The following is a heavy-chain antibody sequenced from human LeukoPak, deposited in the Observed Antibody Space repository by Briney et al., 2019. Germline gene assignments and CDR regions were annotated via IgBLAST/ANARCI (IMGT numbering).Heavy chain of an antibody. Sequence: SETLSLTCAVSGGSISSSNWWSWVRQPPGKGLEWIGEIYHSGSTNYNPSLKSRVTISVDTSKNQFSLKLSSVAAADTAVYYCARESMVRGIRYFDYWGQGTLVTVSS. CDR2: IYHSGST. CDR1: GGSISSSNW. J-gene: IGHJ4*02. CDR3: ARESMVRGIRYFDY. V-gene: IGHV4-4*02. D-gene: IGHD3-10*01.